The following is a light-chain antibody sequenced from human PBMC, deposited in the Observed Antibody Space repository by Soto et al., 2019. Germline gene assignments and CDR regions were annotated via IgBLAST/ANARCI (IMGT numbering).Light chain of an antibody. Sequence: EIMLTQSPATLSLSPGERATLSCRASQSVSSNLAWYQQKPGQAPRLLIYGASTRATGIPARFSGSGSGTEFTLTISSLQSEDFAVYYCQQYNNWPPPWTFGQGTKVDI. J-gene: IGKJ1*01. V-gene: IGKV3-15*01. CDR2: GAS. CDR3: QQYNNWPPPWT. CDR1: QSVSSN.